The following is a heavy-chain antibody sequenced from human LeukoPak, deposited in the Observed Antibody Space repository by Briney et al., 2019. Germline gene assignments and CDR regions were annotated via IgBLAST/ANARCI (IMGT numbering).Heavy chain of an antibody. D-gene: IGHD3-3*01. J-gene: IGHJ6*02. CDR1: GGTFSSYA. Sequence: WASVKVSCKASGGTFSSYAISWVRQAPGQGLEWMGGIIPIFGTANYAQKFQGRVTITADESTSTAYMELSSLRSEDTAVYYCARDNVDLGYYYYYGMDVWGQGTTVTVSS. V-gene: IGHV1-69*13. CDR3: ARDNVDLGYYYYYGMDV. CDR2: IIPIFGTA.